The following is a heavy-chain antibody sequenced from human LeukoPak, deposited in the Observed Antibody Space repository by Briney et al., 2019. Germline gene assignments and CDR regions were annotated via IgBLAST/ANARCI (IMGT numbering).Heavy chain of an antibody. CDR1: GASISSYY. CDR2: IHYSGST. J-gene: IGHJ6*02. V-gene: IGHV4-59*01. D-gene: IGHD5-12*01. CDR3: ARVSGATITTYYGMDV. Sequence: PSEPLSLTCTVSGASISSYYWSWIRQPPGKGLEWIGNIHYSGSTNYNPSLKSRLTISIDTSKNQFSLRLSSVTSVDTAVYYCARVSGATITTYYGMDVWGQGTTVTVS.